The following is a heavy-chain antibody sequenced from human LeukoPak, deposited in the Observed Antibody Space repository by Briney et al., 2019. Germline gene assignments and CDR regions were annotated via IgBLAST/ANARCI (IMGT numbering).Heavy chain of an antibody. V-gene: IGHV5-51*01. D-gene: IGHD1-1*01. CDR1: GYSFTSYW. CDR2: IYPGDSDT. J-gene: IGHJ4*02. CDR3: ARRPPYNPFDY. Sequence: GESLKIYCKGSGYSFTSYWIAWVRQMPGKGLEWMGIIYPGDSDTRYSPSFQGQVSISADKSISTAYLQWSSLQSSDTATYYCARRPPYNPFDYWGQGTLVTVSS.